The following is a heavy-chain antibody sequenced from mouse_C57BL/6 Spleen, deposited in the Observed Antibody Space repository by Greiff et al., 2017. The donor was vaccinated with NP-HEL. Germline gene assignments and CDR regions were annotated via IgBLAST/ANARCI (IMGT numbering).Heavy chain of an antibody. V-gene: IGHV5-12*01. CDR3: ASGLYYDYAMDY. Sequence: EVQLVESGGGLVQPGGSLKLSCAASGFTFSDYYMYWVRQTPEKRLEWVAYISNGGGSTYYPDTVKGRFTISRDNAKNTLYLQMSRLKSEDTAMYYCASGLYYDYAMDYWGQGTSVTVSS. CDR1: GFTFSDYY. CDR2: ISNGGGST. D-gene: IGHD2-4*01. J-gene: IGHJ4*01.